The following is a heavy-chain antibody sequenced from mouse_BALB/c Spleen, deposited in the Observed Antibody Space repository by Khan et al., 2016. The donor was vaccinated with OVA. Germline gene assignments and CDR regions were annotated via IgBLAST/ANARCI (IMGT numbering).Heavy chain of an antibody. CDR2: INTSTGEP. D-gene: IGHD1-1*01. CDR3: ARGLNYYATWFAY. V-gene: IGHV9-1*02. J-gene: IGHJ3*01. Sequence: QIQLVQSGPELKKPGETVKISCKASGYTFTNFGMNWVKQAPGKALKWMGWINTSTGEPTYADDFKGRFAFSLETSASTAYLQINNLKNEDMATYVCARGLNYYATWFAYWGQGTLVTVSA. CDR1: GYTFTNFG.